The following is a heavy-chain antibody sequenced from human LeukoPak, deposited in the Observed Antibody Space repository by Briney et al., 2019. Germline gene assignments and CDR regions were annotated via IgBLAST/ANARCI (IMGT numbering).Heavy chain of an antibody. CDR1: GITFSSIW. CDR3: ARVVDSSGYIGFFDY. CDR2: ISSGSETI. D-gene: IGHD3-22*01. J-gene: IGHJ4*02. Sequence: GGSLRLSCEASGITFSSIWMGWVRQAPGKGLEWVPFISSGSETIYYADSVRDRFTVSRDNAKTSLYLQMNSLRDEDTAVYFCARVVDSSGYIGFFDYWGQGTLVAVSS. V-gene: IGHV3-48*02.